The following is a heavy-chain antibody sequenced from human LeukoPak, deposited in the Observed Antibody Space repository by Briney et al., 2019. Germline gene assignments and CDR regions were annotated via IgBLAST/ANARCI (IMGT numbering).Heavy chain of an antibody. CDR1: GFTFDDYG. CDR2: INWNGGNT. V-gene: IGHV3-20*04. Sequence: GGSLRLPCAASGFTFDDYGMNWVRQAPGKGLERVSGINWNGGNTAYAGSVKGRFTISRDNAKNSLYLQMNSLRADDTALYYCARAFVPTVGAYDYWGQGTLVTVSS. J-gene: IGHJ4*02. D-gene: IGHD1-26*01. CDR3: ARAFVPTVGAYDY.